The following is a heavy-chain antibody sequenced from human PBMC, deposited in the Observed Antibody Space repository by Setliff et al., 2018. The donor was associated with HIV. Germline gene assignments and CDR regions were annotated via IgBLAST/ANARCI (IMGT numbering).Heavy chain of an antibody. Sequence: PSETLSLTCTVSGASVSINSHYWAWIRQPPGKTLEYIGYIHYTGSTTYSTSLKSRATISVDTSKNQFSLKLNSVTAADTAVYYCARRPLDTGIDSWGQGTLVTSPQ. CDR1: GASVSINSHY. CDR3: ARRPLDTGIDS. V-gene: IGHV4-61*05. J-gene: IGHJ4*02. D-gene: IGHD5-18*01. CDR2: IHYTGST.